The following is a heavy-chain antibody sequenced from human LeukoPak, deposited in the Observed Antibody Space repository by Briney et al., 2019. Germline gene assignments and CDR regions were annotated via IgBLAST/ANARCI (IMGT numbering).Heavy chain of an antibody. CDR2: INSDGSST. D-gene: IGHD3-10*01. CDR3: ARGDEAYYGSGTFY. J-gene: IGHJ4*02. V-gene: IGHV3-74*01. Sequence: GGSLRLSCAASGFTFSSYWMHWVRQAPGKGLGWVSRINSDGSSTSYADSVKGRFTISRDNAKNTLYLQMNSLRAEDTAVYYCARGDEAYYGSGTFYWGQGTLVTVSS. CDR1: GFTFSSYW.